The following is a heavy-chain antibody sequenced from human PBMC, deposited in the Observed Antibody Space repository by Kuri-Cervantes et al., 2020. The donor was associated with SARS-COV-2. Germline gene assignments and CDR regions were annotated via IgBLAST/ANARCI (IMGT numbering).Heavy chain of an antibody. Sequence: GESLKISCAASGFTFDDYGMSWVRQAPGKGLEWVSGINWNGVRTGYTDSVKGRFTISRDNAKNSLYLQMNSLRDEDTAGYYCARESRDAYNLGSFDLWGRGTLVTVSS. CDR1: GFTFDDYG. D-gene: IGHD5-24*01. CDR2: INWNGVRT. CDR3: ARESRDAYNLGSFDL. V-gene: IGHV3-20*04. J-gene: IGHJ2*01.